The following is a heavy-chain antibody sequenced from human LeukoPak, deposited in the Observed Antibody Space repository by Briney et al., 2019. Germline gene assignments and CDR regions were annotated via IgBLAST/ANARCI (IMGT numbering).Heavy chain of an antibody. Sequence: KTSETLSLTCTVSGVSISSYYWSWIRQPAGKGLEWIGRIYTSGSTNYNPSLKSRVTTSVDTSKNQFSLKLSSVTAADTAVYYCARVWSSGRDYYYYMDVWGKGPTVTISS. J-gene: IGHJ6*03. CDR1: GVSISSYY. V-gene: IGHV4-4*07. D-gene: IGHD6-19*01. CDR2: IYTSGST. CDR3: ARVWSSGRDYYYYMDV.